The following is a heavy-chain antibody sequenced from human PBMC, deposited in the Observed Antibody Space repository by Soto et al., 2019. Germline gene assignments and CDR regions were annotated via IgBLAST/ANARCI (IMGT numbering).Heavy chain of an antibody. CDR2: IWYDGSNK. CDR1: GFTFSSYG. Sequence: PVGSLRLSCAASGFTFSSYGMHWVRQAPGKGLEWVAVIWYDGSNKYYADSVKGRFTISRDNSKNTLYLQMNSLRAEDTAVYYCARDYDSSGYPRYYFDYWGQGTLVTVSS. D-gene: IGHD3-22*01. V-gene: IGHV3-33*01. CDR3: ARDYDSSGYPRYYFDY. J-gene: IGHJ4*02.